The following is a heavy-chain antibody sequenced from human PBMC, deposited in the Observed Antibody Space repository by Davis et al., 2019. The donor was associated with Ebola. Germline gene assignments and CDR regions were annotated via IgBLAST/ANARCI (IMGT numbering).Heavy chain of an antibody. CDR3: ARATPGYSSGWFYFDY. CDR1: GGSISSYY. D-gene: IGHD6-19*01. V-gene: IGHV4-59*01. J-gene: IGHJ4*02. Sequence: MPSETLSLTCTVSGGSISSYYWSWIRQPPGKGLEWIGYIYYSGSTNYNPSLKSRVTISVDTSKNQFSLKLSSVTAADTAVYYCARATPGYSSGWFYFDYWGQGTLVTVSS. CDR2: IYYSGST.